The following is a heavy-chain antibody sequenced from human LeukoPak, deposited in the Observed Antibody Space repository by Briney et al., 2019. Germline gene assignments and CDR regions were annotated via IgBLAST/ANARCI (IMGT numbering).Heavy chain of an antibody. CDR3: ARGGYCSSTSCLEFDY. CDR2: IIPIFGTA. J-gene: IGHJ4*02. D-gene: IGHD2-2*01. CDR1: GYTFTSYY. V-gene: IGHV1-69*05. Sequence: SVRVSCKASGYTFTSYYMHWVRQAPGQGLEWMGGIIPIFGTANYAQKFQGRVTITTDESTSTAYMELSSLRSEDTAVYYCARGGYCSSTSCLEFDYWGQGTLVTVSS.